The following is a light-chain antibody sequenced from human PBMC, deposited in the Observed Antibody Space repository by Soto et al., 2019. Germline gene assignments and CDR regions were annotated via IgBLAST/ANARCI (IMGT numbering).Light chain of an antibody. Sequence: EIVLTQSPGTLSLSPGERATLSCRASQSVSSSFLAWYQQKPGQAPRLLIYDASSGATGIPDRFSGSVSGIDFTLTISSLEPEDFAVYVCQQYGNSPPTFGQGTKVEIK. V-gene: IGKV3-20*01. CDR3: QQYGNSPPT. CDR1: QSVSSSF. J-gene: IGKJ1*01. CDR2: DAS.